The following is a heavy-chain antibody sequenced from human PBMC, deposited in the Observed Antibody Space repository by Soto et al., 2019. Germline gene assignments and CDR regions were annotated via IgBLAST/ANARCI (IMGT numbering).Heavy chain of an antibody. CDR3: ARGINYYDSGDDAFDI. D-gene: IGHD3-10*01. Sequence: GASVKVSCKASEYTFTSYDINWVRQATGQGIEWMGWMNPNSVNTGYAQKFQGRVTMTRNTSISTAYMELCSLRSEDTAVYYCARGINYYDSGDDAFDIWGQGTMVTVSS. CDR2: MNPNSVNT. V-gene: IGHV1-8*01. CDR1: EYTFTSYD. J-gene: IGHJ3*02.